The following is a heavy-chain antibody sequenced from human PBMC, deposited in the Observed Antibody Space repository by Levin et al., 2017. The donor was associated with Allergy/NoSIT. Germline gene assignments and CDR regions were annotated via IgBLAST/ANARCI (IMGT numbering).Heavy chain of an antibody. CDR1: GGSISSYY. V-gene: IGHV4-59*01. CDR3: ASLGYRWLVIDY. CDR2: IYYSGST. Sequence: SETLSLTCTVSGGSISSYYWSWIRQPPGKGLEWIGYIYYSGSTNYNPSLKSRVTISVDTSKNQFSLKLSSVTAADTAVYYCASLGYRWLVIDYWGQGTLVTVSS. J-gene: IGHJ4*02. D-gene: IGHD6-19*01.